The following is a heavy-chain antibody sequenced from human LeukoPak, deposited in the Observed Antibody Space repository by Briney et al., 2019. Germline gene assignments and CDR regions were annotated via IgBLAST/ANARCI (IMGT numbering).Heavy chain of an antibody. CDR3: AKGDYSSFNWFDP. J-gene: IGHJ5*02. D-gene: IGHD6-6*01. V-gene: IGHV3-30*02. Sequence: GGSLRLSCAASGFTFSSYGMHWVRQAPGKGLEWVAFIRYDGSNKYYADSVKGRFTISRDNSKNTLYLQMNSLRAEDTAVYYCAKGDYSSFNWFDPWGQGTLVTVSS. CDR1: GFTFSSYG. CDR2: IRYDGSNK.